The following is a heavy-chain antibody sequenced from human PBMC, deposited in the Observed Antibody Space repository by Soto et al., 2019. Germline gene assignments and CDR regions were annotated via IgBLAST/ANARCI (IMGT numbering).Heavy chain of an antibody. J-gene: IGHJ5*02. Sequence: PGGSLRLSCAASGFNFSNHWMHWVRQRPGEGLVWVSRITSDGKSKAYAESVKGRFAISRDNAKNTLYLQMNGLTAEDTAVYYCARESGDWPLTWFDPWGQGTLVTVSS. CDR3: ARESGDWPLTWFDP. D-gene: IGHD2-21*02. CDR2: ITSDGKSK. CDR1: GFNFSNHW. V-gene: IGHV3-74*01.